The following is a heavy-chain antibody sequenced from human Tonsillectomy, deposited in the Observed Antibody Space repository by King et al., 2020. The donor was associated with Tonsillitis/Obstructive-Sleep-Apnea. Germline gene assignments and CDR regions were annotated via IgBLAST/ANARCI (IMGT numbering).Heavy chain of an antibody. CDR2: IYYSGST. D-gene: IGHD6-6*01. J-gene: IGHJ3*02. CDR1: GGSISSSSFY. V-gene: IGHV4-39*01. Sequence: QLQESGPGLVQPSETLSLTCTVSGGSISSSSFYWGWIRQPPGKGLEYIGSIYYSGSTYYNPSLKSRVTISVDTSKNQFSLKLNSVTAADTAVYYCARLCARSAPSIVGRSAFDIWGQGTMVTVSS. CDR3: ARLCARSAPSIVGRSAFDI.